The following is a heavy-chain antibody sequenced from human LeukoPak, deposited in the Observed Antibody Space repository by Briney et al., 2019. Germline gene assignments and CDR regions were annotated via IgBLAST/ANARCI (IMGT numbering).Heavy chain of an antibody. CDR3: ARDQPGETLAEY. V-gene: IGHV1-18*01. CDR2: ISAYNDNT. CDR1: GYTFTNYG. Sequence: ASVKVSCKASGYTFTNYGISWVRQAPGQGLEWMGWISAYNDNTNYVQNLQGRVTMTTDTSTSTAYMELRSLRSDDTAVYYCARDQPGETLAEYWGQGTLVTVSP. D-gene: IGHD2-21*01. J-gene: IGHJ4*02.